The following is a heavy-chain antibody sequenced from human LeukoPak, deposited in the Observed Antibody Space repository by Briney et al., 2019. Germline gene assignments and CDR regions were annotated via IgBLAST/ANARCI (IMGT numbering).Heavy chain of an antibody. CDR1: GGSISSGSYY. CDR3: SRGIHGYMDV. CDR2: IYTSGST. Sequence: SQTLSLTCTVSGGSISSGSYYWSWIRQPAGKGLEWIGRIYTSGSTNYNPSLKSRVTISVDTSKNQFSLKLSSVTAADTAVYYCSRGIHGYMDVWGKGTTVTVSS. J-gene: IGHJ6*03. V-gene: IGHV4-61*02.